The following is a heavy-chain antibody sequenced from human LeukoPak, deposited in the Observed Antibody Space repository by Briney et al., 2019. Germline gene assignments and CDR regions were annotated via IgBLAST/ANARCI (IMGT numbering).Heavy chain of an antibody. CDR3: TRPGPSVTGTTFLY. Sequence: ASVKVSCKASGYTFVGFYIHWVRQAPGQGPEWMGWINPHTGDTNYAEKFQGRVTMTTGTSTSTAFLQLTSLNSDDTAVYYCTRPGPSVTGTTFLYWGQGTLVTVSS. D-gene: IGHD1-1*01. CDR1: GYTFVGFY. V-gene: IGHV1-2*02. J-gene: IGHJ4*02. CDR2: INPHTGDT.